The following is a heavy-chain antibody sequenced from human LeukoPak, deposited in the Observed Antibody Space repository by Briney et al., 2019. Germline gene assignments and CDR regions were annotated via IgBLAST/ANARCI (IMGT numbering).Heavy chain of an antibody. CDR3: ARDKGPYWYFDL. V-gene: IGHV4-59*01. J-gene: IGHJ2*01. CDR2: IYNSGTT. CDR1: GGSTSGSY. Sequence: SETLSLTCTVSGGSTSGSYWNWIRQPPGKGLEWIGNIYNSGTTDYNPSLKSRVTISLDTSKNQISLKLSSVTAADTAVYFCARDKGPYWYFDLWGRGTLVTVSS.